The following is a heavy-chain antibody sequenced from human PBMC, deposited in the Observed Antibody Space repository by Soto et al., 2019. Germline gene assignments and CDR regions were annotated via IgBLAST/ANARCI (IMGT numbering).Heavy chain of an antibody. V-gene: IGHV1-69*01. CDR3: ARGRWELPRYYYYGMDV. CDR2: IIPIFGTA. Sequence: QVQLVQSGAEVQKPGSSVKVSCKASGGTFSSYAISWGRQAPGQGLEWMGGIIPIFGTANYAQKFQGRDTITADESTSTGYMELSSLRSEDTAVYYCARGRWELPRYYYYGMDVWGQGTTVTVSS. CDR1: GGTFSSYA. D-gene: IGHD1-26*01. J-gene: IGHJ6*02.